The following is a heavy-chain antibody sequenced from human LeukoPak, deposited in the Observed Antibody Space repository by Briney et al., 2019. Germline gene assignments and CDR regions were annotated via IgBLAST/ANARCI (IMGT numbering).Heavy chain of an antibody. CDR3: ARGGDGCQADNTDALDY. D-gene: IGHD5-24*01. CDR2: INHSGST. J-gene: IGHJ4*02. V-gene: IGHV4-34*01. Sequence: SETLSLTCAVYGGSFSGYYWSWIRQPPGKGLEWIGEINHSGSTNYNPSLKSRVTISVDTPNNQFSLKLSDVTAADTAVYYCARGGDGCQADNTDALDYWGQGTLVTVSS. CDR1: GGSFSGYY.